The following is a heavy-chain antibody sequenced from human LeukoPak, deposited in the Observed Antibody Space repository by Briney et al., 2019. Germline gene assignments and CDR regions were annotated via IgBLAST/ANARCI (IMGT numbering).Heavy chain of an antibody. D-gene: IGHD6-19*01. V-gene: IGHV3-30*04. CDR1: GFTFSSYA. J-gene: IGHJ3*02. Sequence: PGGPLRLSCAASGFTFSSYAMHWVRQPPGEGLEWVAVISYDGSNIYNADSVKGRFTISRDNSKNTLYLQMNSLRPEDTAVYYCARVRLQQWLYDGFDIWGQGTVVTVSS. CDR3: ARVRLQQWLYDGFDI. CDR2: ISYDGSNI.